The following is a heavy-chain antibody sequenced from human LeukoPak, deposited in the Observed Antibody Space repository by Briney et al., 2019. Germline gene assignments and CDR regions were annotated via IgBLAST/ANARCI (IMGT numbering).Heavy chain of an antibody. V-gene: IGHV1-8*01. CDR1: GYTFTSYD. J-gene: IGHJ6*02. CDR3: ARGSDYDFWSGYFGYYYGMDV. CDR2: MNPNSGNT. D-gene: IGHD3-3*01. Sequence: ASVKVSCKASGYTFTSYDINWVRQATGQGLEWMGWMNPNSGNTGYAQKFQGRVTMTRNTSIGTAYMELSSLRSEDTAVYYCARGSDYDFWSGYFGYYYGMDVWGQGTTVTVSS.